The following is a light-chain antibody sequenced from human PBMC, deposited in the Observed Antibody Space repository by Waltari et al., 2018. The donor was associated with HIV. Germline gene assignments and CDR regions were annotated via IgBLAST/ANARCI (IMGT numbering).Light chain of an antibody. J-gene: IGKJ5*01. V-gene: IGKV3-15*01. CDR1: QSVRSN. CDR3: QQYNNWPIT. Sequence: EKVMTQSPATLSVSPGERATLSCRASQSVRSNLAWYQQKPGQAPRLLIYGASTRATGIPARFSATGSGTEFRLTISSLQSEDFAVYYCQQYNNWPITFGQGTRLEIK. CDR2: GAS.